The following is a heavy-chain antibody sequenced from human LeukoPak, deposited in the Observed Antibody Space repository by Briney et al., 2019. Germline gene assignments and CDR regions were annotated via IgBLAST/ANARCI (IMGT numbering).Heavy chain of an antibody. CDR3: ARGARFDY. Sequence: GGSLRLSCAASGFTFSSYEMNWVRQAPGKGLEWVANIKQDGSEKYYVDSVKGRFTISRDNAKNSLYLQMNSLRAEDTAVYYCARGARFDYWGQGTLVTASS. CDR1: GFTFSSYE. V-gene: IGHV3-7*01. CDR2: IKQDGSEK. J-gene: IGHJ4*02.